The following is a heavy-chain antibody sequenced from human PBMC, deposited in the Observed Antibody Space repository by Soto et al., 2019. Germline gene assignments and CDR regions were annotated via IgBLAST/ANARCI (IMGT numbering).Heavy chain of an antibody. D-gene: IGHD5-18*01. V-gene: IGHV4-59*01. CDR1: GGAISSYY. CDR3: AGARGYTYGYPIDY. Sequence: SETLSLTCTVSGGAISSYYWSWIRQPPGKGLEWIGYIYYSGSTNYNPSLKSRVTISVDTSKNQFSLKLSSVTAADTAVYYCAGARGYTYGYPIDYRGQGTLVTVSS. J-gene: IGHJ4*02. CDR2: IYYSGST.